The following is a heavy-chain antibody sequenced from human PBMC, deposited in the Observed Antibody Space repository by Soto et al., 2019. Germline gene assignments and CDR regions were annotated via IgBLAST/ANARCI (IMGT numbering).Heavy chain of an antibody. CDR3: ARDPPHASGSYLYY. J-gene: IGHJ4*02. V-gene: IGHV3-33*01. CDR2: IWFDGSNK. D-gene: IGHD3-10*01. Sequence: QVQLVESGGGVVQPGRSLRLSCAASGFTFSDYGMHWVRQAPGKGLEWVAVIWFDGSNKYYADSVKGRFTLSRDNSKNTLYLQMTGLRAEDPGVFYCARDPPHASGSYLYYWGQGTLVTVSS. CDR1: GFTFSDYG.